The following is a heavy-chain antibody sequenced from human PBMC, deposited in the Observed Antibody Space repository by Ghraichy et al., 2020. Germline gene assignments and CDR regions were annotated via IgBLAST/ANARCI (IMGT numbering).Heavy chain of an antibody. CDR2: ISGSSGTM. D-gene: IGHD3-10*01. CDR3: ASDPRAITMVRGVTLGDY. J-gene: IGHJ4*02. Sequence: GGSLRLSCAVSGFTFSSYSMNWVRQSPGKGLEWVSYISGSSGTMYYADSVNGRFTISRDNAKNSLYLQMNSLRAEDTAVYYCASDPRAITMVRGVTLGDYWGQGTLVTVSS. V-gene: IGHV3-48*04. CDR1: GFTFSSYS.